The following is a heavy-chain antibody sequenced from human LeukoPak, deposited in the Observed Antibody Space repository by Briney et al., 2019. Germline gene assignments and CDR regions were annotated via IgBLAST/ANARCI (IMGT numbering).Heavy chain of an antibody. V-gene: IGHV1-3*03. CDR2: INGGNGNT. Sequence: ASVKVSCKASGYTFTSYAMHWVRQAPGQRLEWMGWINGGNGNTKYSQEFQGRVTITRDTSASTAYMELSSLRSEDTAVYYCARDNSVGDIAWWFDPWGQGTLVTVSS. CDR1: GYTFTSYA. D-gene: IGHD3-16*02. J-gene: IGHJ5*02. CDR3: ARDNSVGDIAWWFDP.